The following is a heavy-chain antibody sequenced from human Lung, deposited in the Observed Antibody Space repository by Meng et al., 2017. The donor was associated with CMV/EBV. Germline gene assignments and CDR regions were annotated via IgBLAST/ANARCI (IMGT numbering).Heavy chain of an antibody. V-gene: IGHV3-74*01. CDR1: GFTFSNYW. CDR3: ARDPVRGDIDY. Sequence: GEXXKISCAASGFTFSNYWIHWVRQAPGKGLEWVSRINTDGSSTAYADSVKGRFTISRDNAKNTVFLHISSVRAEDTAVFYCARDPVRGDIDYWGQGTLVTVSS. J-gene: IGHJ4*02. D-gene: IGHD3-10*01. CDR2: INTDGSST.